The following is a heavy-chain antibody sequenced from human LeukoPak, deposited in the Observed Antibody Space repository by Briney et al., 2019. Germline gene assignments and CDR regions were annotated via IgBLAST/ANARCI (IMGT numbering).Heavy chain of an antibody. CDR3: ARAVEQWLPKGYYYYYMDV. CDR1: GYTFTSYG. V-gene: IGHV1-18*01. Sequence: ASVKVSCKASGYTFTSYGISWVRQAPGQGLEWMGWISAYNGNTNYAQKLQGRVTMTTDTSTSTAYMELRSLRSDDTAVYYCARAVEQWLPKGYYYYYMDVWGKGTTVTISS. D-gene: IGHD6-19*01. CDR2: ISAYNGNT. J-gene: IGHJ6*03.